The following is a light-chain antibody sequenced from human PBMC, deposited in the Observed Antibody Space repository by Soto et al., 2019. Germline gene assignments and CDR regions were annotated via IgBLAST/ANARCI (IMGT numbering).Light chain of an antibody. CDR3: SSYTSSSTPCV. CDR2: EVS. J-gene: IGLJ1*01. CDR1: ADYAY. V-gene: IGLV2-14*01. Sequence: QSALTQPPSASGSPGQSITISCIGTADYAYVSWYQQHPGKAPRPLIYEVSNRPSGVSNRFSGSKSGNTASLTISGLQAEDEADYYCSSYTSSSTPCVFGTGTKVTVL.